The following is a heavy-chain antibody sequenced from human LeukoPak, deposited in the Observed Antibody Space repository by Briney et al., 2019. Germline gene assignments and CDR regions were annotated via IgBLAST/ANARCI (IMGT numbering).Heavy chain of an antibody. CDR3: TTAFYSSGWYYYYGMDV. J-gene: IGHJ6*02. Sequence: GGSLRLSCAASGFTFSNAWMSWARQAPGKGVEWVGRIKSKTDGGTADYAAPVNGRFIISRDDSKNTLYLQMNSLKTEDTAVYYCTTAFYSSGWYYYYGMDVWGQGTTVTVSS. CDR2: IKSKTDGGTA. V-gene: IGHV3-15*01. CDR1: GFTFSNAW. D-gene: IGHD6-19*01.